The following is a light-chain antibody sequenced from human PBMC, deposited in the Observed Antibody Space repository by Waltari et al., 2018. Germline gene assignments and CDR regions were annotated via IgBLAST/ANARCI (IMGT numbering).Light chain of an antibody. CDR2: EVT. CDR3: SSYTTGTTL. CDR1: DNDVGGYNY. Sequence: QSALTQPASVSGSPGQSITISCTRTDNDVGGYNYVAWYQQYPGKAPKLLIYEVTRRPAVFSPRFACSTSGDTASLTISGLQAEDEADYYGSSYTTGTTLFGGGTKLTVL. J-gene: IGLJ2*01. V-gene: IGLV2-14*01.